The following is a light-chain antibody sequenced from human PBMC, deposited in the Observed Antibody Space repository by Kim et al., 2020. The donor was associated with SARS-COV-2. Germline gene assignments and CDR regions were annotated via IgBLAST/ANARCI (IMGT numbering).Light chain of an antibody. CDR3: SSYTSSSTLDVV. J-gene: IGLJ2*01. CDR2: DVS. CDR1: SSDVGGYNY. V-gene: IGLV2-14*03. Sequence: SITISCPGTSSDVGGYNYVSWYQQHPGKAPKLMIYDVSNRPSGVSNRFSGSKSGNTASLTISGLQAEDEADYYCSSYTSSSTLDVVFGGGTQLTVL.